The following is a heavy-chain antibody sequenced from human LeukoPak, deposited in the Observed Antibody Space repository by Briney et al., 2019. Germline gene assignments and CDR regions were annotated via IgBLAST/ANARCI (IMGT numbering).Heavy chain of an antibody. CDR1: GGSFSGYY. V-gene: IGHV4-34*01. CDR3: ARNPGHYDILTGYEALSAFDI. D-gene: IGHD3-9*01. Sequence: SETPSLTCAVYGGSFSGYYWSWIRQPPGKGLEWIGEISHSGSTNYNPSLKSRVTISVDTSKNQFSLKLSSVTAADTAVYYCARNPGHYDILTGYEALSAFDIWGQGTMVTVSS. CDR2: ISHSGST. J-gene: IGHJ3*02.